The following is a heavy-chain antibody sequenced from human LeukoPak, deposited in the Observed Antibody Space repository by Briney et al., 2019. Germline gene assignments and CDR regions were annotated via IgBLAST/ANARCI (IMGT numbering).Heavy chain of an antibody. D-gene: IGHD4-17*01. CDR2: INPNSGGT. Sequence: ASVKVSCKASGYTFTGYYMYWVRQAPGQGLEWMGWINPNSGGTNYAQKFQGRVTMTRDTSISTAYMELSRLRSDDTAVYYCAREASTVTTSPGYYYYMDVWGKGTTVTVSS. J-gene: IGHJ6*03. V-gene: IGHV1-2*02. CDR1: GYTFTGYY. CDR3: AREASTVTTSPGYYYYMDV.